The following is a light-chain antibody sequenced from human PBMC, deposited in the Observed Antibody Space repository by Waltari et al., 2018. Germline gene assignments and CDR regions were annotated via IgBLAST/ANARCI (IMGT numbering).Light chain of an antibody. J-gene: IGLJ3*02. V-gene: IGLV7-43*01. CDR3: LLHFGGDQLV. CDR1: TGPVASAHS. Sequence: QIVVTQEPSLIVSPGGTVTLPCASSTGPVASAHSPSWVQQMPGQAPGALIFSSTNKYSWTPARFSGSLLGGKAALTLSSVQPEGEADYYCLLHFGGDQLVFGGGTRLTVL. CDR2: SST.